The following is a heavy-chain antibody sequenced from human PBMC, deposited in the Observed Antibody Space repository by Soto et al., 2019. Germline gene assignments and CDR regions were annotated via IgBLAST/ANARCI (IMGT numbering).Heavy chain of an antibody. CDR2: ISGSGGST. CDR3: ARYSSSWYPPYGMDV. Sequence: SGFTFSSYAMSWFRQAPGKGLEWVSAISGSGGSTYYADSVKTRLTISKDTSKNQVVLTMTNMDPVDTATYYCARYSSSWYPPYGMDVWGQGTTVTVSS. V-gene: IGHV3-23*01. J-gene: IGHJ6*02. D-gene: IGHD6-13*01. CDR1: GFTFSSYA.